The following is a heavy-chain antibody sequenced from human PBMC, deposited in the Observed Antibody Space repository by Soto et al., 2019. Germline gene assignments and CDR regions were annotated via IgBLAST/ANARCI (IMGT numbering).Heavy chain of an antibody. D-gene: IGHD3-22*01. V-gene: IGHV4-30-4*01. CDR2: IYYSGST. Sequence: SETLSLTCTVSGGSISSGDYYWSWIRQPPGKGLEWIGYIYYSGSTYYNPSLKSRVTISVDTSKNQFSLKLSSVTAADTAVYYCARVPDYYDSSGYYSKWFDPWGQGTLVTVSS. CDR3: ARVPDYYDSSGYYSKWFDP. CDR1: GGSISSGDYY. J-gene: IGHJ5*02.